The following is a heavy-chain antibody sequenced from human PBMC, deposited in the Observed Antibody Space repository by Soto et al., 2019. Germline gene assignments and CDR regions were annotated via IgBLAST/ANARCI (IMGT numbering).Heavy chain of an antibody. J-gene: IGHJ4*02. CDR1: GYTFASYA. CDR3: ARGDSRRWYSPDY. Sequence: ASVKVSCKASGYTFASYAISWMRQAPGQRLEWMGWISACNGNTKYAQKLQGRVTITRDTSASTAYMELSSLRSEDTAVYYCARGDSRRWYSPDYWGPGPLLTVSS. D-gene: IGHD6-13*01. V-gene: IGHV1-18*01. CDR2: ISACNGNT.